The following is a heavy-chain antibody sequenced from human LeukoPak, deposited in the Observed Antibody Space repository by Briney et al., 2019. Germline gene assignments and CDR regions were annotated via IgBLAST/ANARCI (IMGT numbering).Heavy chain of an antibody. CDR1: GYTFTSYY. CDR3: ARDRGLLYGSSGCLDY. V-gene: IGHV1-46*01. CDR2: NNPSGGTT. D-gene: IGHD6-19*01. Sequence: GASVKVSCKTSGYTFTSYYMHWVRQAPGQGLEWMGINNPSGGTTTYAQKFQGRVTMTRDTSTSTVYMGLSSLTSEDTAVYYCARDRGLLYGSSGCLDYRGQGTLVRVSS. J-gene: IGHJ4*02.